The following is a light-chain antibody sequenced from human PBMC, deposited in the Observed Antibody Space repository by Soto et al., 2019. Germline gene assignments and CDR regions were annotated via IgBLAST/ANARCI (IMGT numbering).Light chain of an antibody. Sequence: DVQMTQSPSALSASVGDGVTITCRASQGIGNYLAWFQQQPGKAPKRLIYFAYSVQYGVPSRFSGSGSRTQFNLTISGLQPEDFATYYCLQYSSYPWTFGQGTKVEI. CDR2: FAY. J-gene: IGKJ1*01. V-gene: IGKV1-17*03. CDR1: QGIGNY. CDR3: LQYSSYPWT.